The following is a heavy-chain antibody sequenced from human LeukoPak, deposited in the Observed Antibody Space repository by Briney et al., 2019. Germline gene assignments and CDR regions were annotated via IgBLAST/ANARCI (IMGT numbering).Heavy chain of an antibody. CDR3: AKGSRKLGYCSSTSCYGGVFDY. D-gene: IGHD2-2*01. CDR2: ISYDGSNK. V-gene: IGHV3-30*18. Sequence: PGRSLRLSCAASGFTFSSYGMHWVRQAPGKGLEWVAVISYDGSNKYYAGSVKGRFTISRDNSKNTLYLQMNSLRAEDTAVYYCAKGSRKLGYCSSTSCYGGVFDYWGQGTLVTVSS. J-gene: IGHJ4*02. CDR1: GFTFSSYG.